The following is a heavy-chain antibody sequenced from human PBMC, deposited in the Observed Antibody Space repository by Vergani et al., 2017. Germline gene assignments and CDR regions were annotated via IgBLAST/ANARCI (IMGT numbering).Heavy chain of an antibody. Sequence: EVELVQSGPEMRKPGESLKISCKVSEYSFGNYWIGWVRQMPGNGLEWMGIIYPADSATRYSPSFQGQVTISADKSISTAFLQWDSLKASDTALYYCARHTTYTDSWGQGTLVTVSS. J-gene: IGHJ4*02. D-gene: IGHD1-1*01. CDR1: EYSFGNYW. CDR3: ARHTTYTDS. V-gene: IGHV5-51*01. CDR2: IYPADSAT.